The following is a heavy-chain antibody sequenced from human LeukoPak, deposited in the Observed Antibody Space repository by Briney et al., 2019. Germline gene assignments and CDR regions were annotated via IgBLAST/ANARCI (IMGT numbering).Heavy chain of an antibody. V-gene: IGHV4-59*01. Sequence: SETLSLTCTVSGVSISSYYWSWIRQPPGKRLEWIGYIYYSGSTNYNPSLKSRVTISVDTSKNQFSLKLSSVTAADTALYYCARSWRPDPFDYWGQGTLVTVSS. J-gene: IGHJ4*02. D-gene: IGHD3-3*01. CDR3: ARSWRPDPFDY. CDR2: IYYSGST. CDR1: GVSISSYY.